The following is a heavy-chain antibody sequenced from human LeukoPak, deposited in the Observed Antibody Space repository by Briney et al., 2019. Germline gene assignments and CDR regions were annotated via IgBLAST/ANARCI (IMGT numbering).Heavy chain of an antibody. J-gene: IGHJ5*02. CDR3: ARVTTGSPRWFDP. CDR2: IHYSGST. Sequence: SETLSLTCTISGGSVSSGSYYWSWIRQPPGKGLEWIGYIHYSGSTKYNPSLKSRVTISVDTSKNQFSLKMNSVTAADTAVYFCARVTTGSPRWFDPWGQGALVTVSS. D-gene: IGHD2/OR15-2a*01. V-gene: IGHV4-61*01. CDR1: GGSVSSGSYY.